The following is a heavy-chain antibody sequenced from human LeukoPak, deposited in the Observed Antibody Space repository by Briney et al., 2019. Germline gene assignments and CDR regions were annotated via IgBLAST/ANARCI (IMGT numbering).Heavy chain of an antibody. CDR2: INPSGGST. D-gene: IGHD6-13*01. V-gene: IGHV1-46*01. J-gene: IGHJ4*02. Sequence: ASVKVSCKASGGTFSSYAISWVRQAPGQGLEWMGIINPSGGSTSYAQKFQGRVTMTRDMSTSTVYMELSSLRSEDTAVYYCARDLIAAAGTEAYWGQGTLVTVSS. CDR1: GGTFSSYA. CDR3: ARDLIAAAGTEAY.